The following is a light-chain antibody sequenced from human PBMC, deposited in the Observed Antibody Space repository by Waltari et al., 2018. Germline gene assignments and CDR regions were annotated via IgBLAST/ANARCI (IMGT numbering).Light chain of an antibody. CDR2: RNN. CDR1: SSNIGRHY. V-gene: IGLV1-47*01. J-gene: IGLJ2*01. CDR3: AAWDDSLSGL. Sequence: QSVLTQPPSASGTPGQRFTISCSGSSSNIGRHYVYWYQQLPGTAPKLLIYRNNQRPSGVPDRFSGSKSGTSASLAISGLLSEDEADYYCAAWDDSLSGLFGGGTKLTVL.